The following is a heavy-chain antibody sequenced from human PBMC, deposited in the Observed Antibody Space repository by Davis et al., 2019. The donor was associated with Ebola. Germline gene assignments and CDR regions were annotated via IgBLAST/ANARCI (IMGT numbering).Heavy chain of an antibody. Sequence: GESLKISCAASGFTFSSYSMNWVRQAPGKGLEWVSSISSSSSYIYYADSVKGRFTNSRDNSKNTLNMQMNSLRVEDTAVYYCATRGSSREFDYWGQGTLVSVS. CDR3: ATRGSSREFDY. D-gene: IGHD6-13*01. J-gene: IGHJ4*02. CDR2: ISSSSSYI. CDR1: GFTFSSYS. V-gene: IGHV3-21*04.